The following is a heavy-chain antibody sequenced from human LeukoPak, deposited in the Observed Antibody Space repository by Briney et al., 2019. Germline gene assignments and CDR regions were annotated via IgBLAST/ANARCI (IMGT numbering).Heavy chain of an antibody. CDR2: IHYSARI. CDR1: GFTFSSYA. Sequence: GSLRLSCAASGFTFSSYAMSWVRQAPGKGLEWIGSIHYSARIYYNPSLKSRLTISPDTSKNQFSLKLTSVTAADTAVYYCTREVRSAWASFDPWGQGTLVIVSS. V-gene: IGHV4-38-2*02. D-gene: IGHD1-26*01. J-gene: IGHJ5*02. CDR3: TREVRSAWASFDP.